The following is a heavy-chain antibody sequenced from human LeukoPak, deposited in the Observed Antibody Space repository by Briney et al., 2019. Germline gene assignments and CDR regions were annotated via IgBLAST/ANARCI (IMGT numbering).Heavy chain of an antibody. D-gene: IGHD3-3*01. CDR3: VSGARHDDLWRGYFFDY. V-gene: IGHV3-23*01. J-gene: IGHJ4*02. CDR2: LGGRSRST. Sequence: GGTLRHTRSASGFTYSSHPMSCLRQAPGKGLEWVSTLGGRSRSTYYADSVKGRFTISKDNSKNTLYVHMSSLRAEDTAIYYCVSGARHDDLWRGYFFDYWGQGTLVTVSS. CDR1: GFTYSSHP.